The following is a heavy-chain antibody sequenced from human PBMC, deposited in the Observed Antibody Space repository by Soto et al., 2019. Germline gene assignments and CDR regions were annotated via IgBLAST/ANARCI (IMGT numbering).Heavy chain of an antibody. CDR2: ISGYNGDT. V-gene: IGHV1-18*01. Sequence: ASVKVSCKASGYTFTRYGISWVRQAPGQGLEWMGWISGYNGDTNYAQRFQGRVTMTIDTSTSTAYMELRSLTSDDTAVYYCAKSGQPPYYYYGMDVWGQGTSVTVSS. CDR3: AKSGQPPYYYYGMDV. CDR1: GYTFTRYG. J-gene: IGHJ6*02. D-gene: IGHD1-26*01.